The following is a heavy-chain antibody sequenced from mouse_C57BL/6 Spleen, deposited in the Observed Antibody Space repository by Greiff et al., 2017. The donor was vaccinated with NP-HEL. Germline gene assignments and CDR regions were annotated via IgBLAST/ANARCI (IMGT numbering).Heavy chain of an antibody. Sequence: EVKVVESGGGLVQPGGSMKLSCVASGFTFSNYWMNWVRQSPEKGLEWVAQIRLKSDNYATHYAESVKGRFTISRDDSKSSVYLQMNNLRAEETGIYYCTGSIYDGYYNFDYWGQGTTLTVSS. V-gene: IGHV6-3*01. CDR2: IRLKSDNYAT. J-gene: IGHJ2*01. CDR1: GFTFSNYW. CDR3: TGSIYDGYYNFDY. D-gene: IGHD2-3*01.